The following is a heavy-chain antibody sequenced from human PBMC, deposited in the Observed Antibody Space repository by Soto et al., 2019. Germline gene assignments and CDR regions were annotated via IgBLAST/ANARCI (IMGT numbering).Heavy chain of an antibody. J-gene: IGHJ4*01. CDR3: ARLPQFLCFGALTSHAYYLNF. CDR2: IYPGDSDT. D-gene: IGHD3-10*01. CDR1: GYSFSTYW. Sequence: GESLKISCTGSGYSFSTYWIAWVRQMPGKGLEWMGIIYPGDSDTRYSPSFQGQVTISADTSTKTAYLQWSSLKASDTAIYYCARLPQFLCFGALTSHAYYLNFWSPRTLVPGSS. V-gene: IGHV5-51*01.